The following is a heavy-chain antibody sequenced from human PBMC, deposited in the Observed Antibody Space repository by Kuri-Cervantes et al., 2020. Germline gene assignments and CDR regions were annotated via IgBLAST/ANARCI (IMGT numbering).Heavy chain of an antibody. J-gene: IGHJ4*02. CDR1: GGSFSGYY. CDR3: ARHDSTVAVTATGFDS. Sequence: ESLKISCAVYGGSFSGYYWGWIRQPPGKGLEWIGSVYYSGTTYYNPSLKSRVTISVDTSKNQFSLKLSPVTAADTAVYYCARHDSTVAVTATGFDSWGQGLLVTVSS. V-gene: IGHV4-39*01. CDR2: VYYSGTT. D-gene: IGHD6-19*01.